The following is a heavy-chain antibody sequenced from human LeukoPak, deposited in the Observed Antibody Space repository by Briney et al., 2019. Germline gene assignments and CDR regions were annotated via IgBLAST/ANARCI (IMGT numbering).Heavy chain of an antibody. V-gene: IGHV3-23*01. CDR1: GFTFSSYA. CDR2: ISGSGGST. J-gene: IGHJ3*02. Sequence: GGSLRLSCAASGFTFSSYAMSWVRQAPGKGLEWVSAISGSGGSTYYADSVKGRFTISRDNSKNTLYLQMNSLRAEDTAVYYCAKLGEYYYDSSGYYVRPDAFDIWGQGTMATVSS. D-gene: IGHD3-22*01. CDR3: AKLGEYYYDSSGYYVRPDAFDI.